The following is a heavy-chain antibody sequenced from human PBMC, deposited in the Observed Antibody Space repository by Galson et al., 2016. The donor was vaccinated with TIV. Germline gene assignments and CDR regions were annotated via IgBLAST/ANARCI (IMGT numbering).Heavy chain of an antibody. J-gene: IGHJ6*02. D-gene: IGHD3-16*01. CDR1: GGIFRGYD. CDR2: MIPIFGTA. Sequence: SVKVSCKASGGIFRGYDVNWVRQAPGQGLEWMGRMIPIFGTANYAEKFQGRVTITADASTNTVHMELSSLKSDDTAIYYCARVTVGELYDNYGIDVWGQGTLVTVSS. CDR3: ARVTVGELYDNYGIDV. V-gene: IGHV1-69*13.